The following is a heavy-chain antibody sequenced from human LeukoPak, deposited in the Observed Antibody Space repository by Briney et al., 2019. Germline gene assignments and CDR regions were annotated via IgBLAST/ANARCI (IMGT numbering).Heavy chain of an antibody. CDR1: GYTFTSYD. J-gene: IGHJ4*02. V-gene: IGHV1-8*01. D-gene: IGHD6-13*01. CDR3: ARVLSIAAAGIDY. CDR2: MNPNSGNT. Sequence: ASVKVSCKASGYTFTSYDINWVRQATGQGLEWMGWMNPNSGNTGYAQKFRGRVTMTRNTSISTAYMELSSLRSEDTAVYYCARVLSIAAAGIDYWGQGTLVTVSS.